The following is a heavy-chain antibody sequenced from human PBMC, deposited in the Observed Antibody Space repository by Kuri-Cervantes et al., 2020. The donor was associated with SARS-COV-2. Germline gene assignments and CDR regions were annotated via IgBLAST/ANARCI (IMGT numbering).Heavy chain of an antibody. D-gene: IGHD3-3*01. CDR3: ARISSGSVLRFLEWSAEDAFDI. V-gene: IGHV1-2*02. CDR1: GYTFTGYY. Sequence: ASVKVSFKASGYTFTGYYMHWVRQAPGQGLEWMGWINPNSGGTNYAQKFQGRVTMTRDTSISTAYMELSRLRSDDTAVYYCARISSGSVLRFLEWSAEDAFDIWGQGTMVTVSS. J-gene: IGHJ3*02. CDR2: INPNSGGT.